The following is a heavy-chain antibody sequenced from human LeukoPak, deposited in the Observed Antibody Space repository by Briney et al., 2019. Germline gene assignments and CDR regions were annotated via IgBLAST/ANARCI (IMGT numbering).Heavy chain of an antibody. V-gene: IGHV1-46*01. Sequence: GASVKVSCKAFGYTFTSNYMHWVRQAPGQGPEWMGVISPSGGSTTYAQKFQGRVTLTRDMSTSTAYMELSSLRSEDTAVYYCARLGRDGYNYGEVYFDYWGQGTLVTVSS. CDR3: ARLGRDGYNYGEVYFDY. CDR1: GYTFTSNY. D-gene: IGHD5-24*01. CDR2: ISPSGGST. J-gene: IGHJ4*02.